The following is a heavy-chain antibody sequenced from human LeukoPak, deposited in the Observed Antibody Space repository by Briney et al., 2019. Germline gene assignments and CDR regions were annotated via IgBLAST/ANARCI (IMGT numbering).Heavy chain of an antibody. Sequence: GASVKVPCKASGYTFTSYGISWVRQAPGQGLEWMGWISAYNGNTNYAQKLQGRVTMTTDTSTSTAYMELRSLRSDDTAVYYCALIPRYGTKSDYWGQGTLVTVSS. D-gene: IGHD5-18*01. V-gene: IGHV1-18*01. CDR3: ALIPRYGTKSDY. CDR1: GYTFTSYG. CDR2: ISAYNGNT. J-gene: IGHJ4*02.